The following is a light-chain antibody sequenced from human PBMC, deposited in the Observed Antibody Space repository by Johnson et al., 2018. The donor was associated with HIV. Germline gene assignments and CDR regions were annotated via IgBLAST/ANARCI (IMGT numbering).Light chain of an antibody. Sequence: VLTQPPSVSAAPGQKVTISCSGSSSNIGHNYVSWYQQVPGTAPQLLIYDNYNRPSGIPDRFSGSKSGTSATLGITGLQTGDEADYYCGTWDSSLSAYVFGTGTKVTVL. CDR3: GTWDSSLSAYV. CDR2: DNY. CDR1: SSNIGHNY. V-gene: IGLV1-51*01. J-gene: IGLJ1*01.